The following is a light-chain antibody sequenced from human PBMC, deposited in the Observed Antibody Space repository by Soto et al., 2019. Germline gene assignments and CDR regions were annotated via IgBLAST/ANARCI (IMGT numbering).Light chain of an antibody. CDR3: QSYDSSLSVV. Sequence: QPVLTQPPSVSGAPGQRVTISCTGSSSNIGAGYVVHWYQQVPGTAPKLLIHGNSNRPSGVPDRFSGSKSGTSASLAITGLQAEDEADYYCQSYDSSLSVVFGGGTKLTVL. CDR2: GNS. CDR1: SSNIGAGYV. J-gene: IGLJ2*01. V-gene: IGLV1-40*01.